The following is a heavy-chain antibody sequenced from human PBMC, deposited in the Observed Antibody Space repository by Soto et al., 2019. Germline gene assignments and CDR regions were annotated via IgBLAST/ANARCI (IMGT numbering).Heavy chain of an antibody. CDR3: ARHILRYFDPVHFDD. J-gene: IGHJ4*02. D-gene: IGHD3-9*01. CDR1: GYTFTSYG. CDR2: ISAYNGNT. V-gene: IGHV1-18*01. Sequence: GASVKVSCKASGYTFTSYGISWVRQAPGQGLEWMGWISAYNGNTNYAQKLQGRVTMTTDTSTSTAYMELRSLRSDDTAVYYCARHILRYFDPVHFDDWGLGTLVTVSS.